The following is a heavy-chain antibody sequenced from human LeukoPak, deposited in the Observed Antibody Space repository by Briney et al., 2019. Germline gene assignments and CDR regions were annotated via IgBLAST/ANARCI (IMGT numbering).Heavy chain of an antibody. D-gene: IGHD5-18*01. J-gene: IGHJ4*02. CDR3: TTVAWMQLWSIDS. CDR1: GXTFSNAW. V-gene: IGHV3-15*01. Sequence: PGGSLRLSCAASGXTFSNAWMSWVRQAPGKGREWVGRIRSKSDGGTTDYAAPVKGRFTISRDDSQNTLYLQMNSLKTEDTAVYFCTTVAWMQLWSIDSWGQGTLVTVSS. CDR2: IRSKSDGGTT.